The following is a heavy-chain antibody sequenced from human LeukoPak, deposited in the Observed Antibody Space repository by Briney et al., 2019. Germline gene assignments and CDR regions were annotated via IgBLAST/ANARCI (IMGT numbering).Heavy chain of an antibody. J-gene: IGHJ4*02. CDR1: GGSFSGYY. D-gene: IGHD2-21*02. V-gene: IGHV4-34*01. Sequence: SETLSLTCAVYGGSFSGYYWSWIRQPPGKGLEWIGEINHSGSTNYNPSLKSRVTISVGTSKTQFSLKLSSVTAAYSAVYYWARVSGPHIVVVTAKYYFDYWGQGTLVTVSS. CDR2: INHSGST. CDR3: ARVSGPHIVVVTAKYYFDY.